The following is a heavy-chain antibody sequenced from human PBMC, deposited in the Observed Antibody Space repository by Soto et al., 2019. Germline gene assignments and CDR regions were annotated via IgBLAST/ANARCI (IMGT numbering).Heavy chain of an antibody. D-gene: IGHD3-3*02. V-gene: IGHV4-39*01. CDR2: IYYSGST. CDR3: ASPKIAFYNWFDP. CDR1: GGSISSYY. Sequence: PSETLSLTCTVSGGSISSYYWGWIRQPPGKGLEWIGSIYYSGSTYYNPSLKSRVTISVDTSKNQFSLKLSSVTAADTAVYYCASPKIAFYNWFDPWGQGTLVTVPQ. J-gene: IGHJ5*02.